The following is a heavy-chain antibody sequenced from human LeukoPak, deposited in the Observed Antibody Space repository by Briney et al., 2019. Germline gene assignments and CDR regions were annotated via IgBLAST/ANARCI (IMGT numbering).Heavy chain of an antibody. D-gene: IGHD3-10*01. CDR2: VFYSGST. CDR3: ARGKSYGSGSYDY. J-gene: IGHJ4*02. CDR1: SASVNSNTFY. V-gene: IGHV4-61*01. Sequence: PSETLSLTCTVSSASVNSNTFYWTWIRQPPGKRLEWIGNVFYSGSTNYNPSLNSRVTILLDTSKNQFSLKLSSVTAADTAVYYCARGKSYGSGSYDYWGQGTLVTVSS.